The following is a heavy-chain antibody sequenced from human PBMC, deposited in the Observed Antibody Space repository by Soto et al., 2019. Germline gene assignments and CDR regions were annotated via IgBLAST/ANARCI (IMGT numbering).Heavy chain of an antibody. D-gene: IGHD2-21*02. Sequence: GGSVRLSCAASGFTFSNFRMNWIRQAPGKGLEWVSHIDGSGTAMSYVDSVKGRFTISRDNAKNSLYLEMTSLRDEDTAVYYCARQLYTVVTPQDYWGRGTLVTVSS. CDR2: IDGSGTAM. CDR3: ARQLYTVVTPQDY. V-gene: IGHV3-48*02. J-gene: IGHJ4*02. CDR1: GFTFSNFR.